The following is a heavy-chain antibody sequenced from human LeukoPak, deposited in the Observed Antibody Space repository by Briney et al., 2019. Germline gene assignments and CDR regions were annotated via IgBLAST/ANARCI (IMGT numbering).Heavy chain of an antibody. CDR2: IYPGDSDT. J-gene: IGHJ4*02. V-gene: IGHV5-51*01. CDR1: GYSFASYW. Sequence: GESLKISCKGSGYSFASYWIGWVRQMPGIGLEWMGFIYPGDSDTRYSPSFQGQVTISADKSISTADLQWSSLKASDTAMYYCARSKHYFDRSGYYLFFDYWGQGTLVTVSS. D-gene: IGHD3-22*01. CDR3: ARSKHYFDRSGYYLFFDY.